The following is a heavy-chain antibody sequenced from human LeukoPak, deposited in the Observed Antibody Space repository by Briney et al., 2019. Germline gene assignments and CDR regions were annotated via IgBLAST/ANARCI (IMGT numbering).Heavy chain of an antibody. CDR1: GVTFRNHA. CDR3: ATRPASETYFAVFDF. CDR2: ITGSGGST. D-gene: IGHD1-26*01. Sequence: GGSLRLSCAASGVTFRNHAMSWVRQAPGKGLEWVAGITGSGGSTYYAESVKGRFTISRDNSKNTVYLEMNSLRGEDTAVYFCATRPASETYFAVFDFWGQGTLATVSS. V-gene: IGHV3-23*01. J-gene: IGHJ4*02.